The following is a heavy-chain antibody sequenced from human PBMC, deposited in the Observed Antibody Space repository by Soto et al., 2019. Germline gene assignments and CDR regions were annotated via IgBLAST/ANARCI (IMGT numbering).Heavy chain of an antibody. V-gene: IGHV5-51*01. CDR2: VFPGDSDT. J-gene: IGHJ4*02. Sequence: GESLKISCKGSGFTFTSYWIAWVRKMPGKGPEWMGVVFPGDSDTRYSPSFQGQVIISADKSTSTAYLQWSSLKASDSAIYYCARQGEGFYQRQIDFWGQGTLVKVSS. D-gene: IGHD3-10*01. CDR3: ARQGEGFYQRQIDF. CDR1: GFTFTSYW.